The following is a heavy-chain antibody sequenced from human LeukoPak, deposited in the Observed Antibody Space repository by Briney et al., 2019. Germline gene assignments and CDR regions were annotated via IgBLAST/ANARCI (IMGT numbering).Heavy chain of an antibody. CDR3: ARGLGLRFLEWLHQQPHRNAFDI. Sequence: SETLSLTCTVSGGSISSSSYYWSWIRQPPGKGLEWIGEINHSGSTNYNPSLKSRVTISVDTSKNQFSLKLSSVTAADTAVYYCARGLGLRFLEWLHQQPHRNAFDIWGQGTMVTVSS. D-gene: IGHD3-3*01. CDR1: GGSISSSSYY. J-gene: IGHJ3*02. CDR2: INHSGST. V-gene: IGHV4-39*07.